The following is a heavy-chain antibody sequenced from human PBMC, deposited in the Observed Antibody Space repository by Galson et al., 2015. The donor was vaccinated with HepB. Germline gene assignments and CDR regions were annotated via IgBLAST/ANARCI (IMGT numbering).Heavy chain of an antibody. D-gene: IGHD2-15*01. CDR3: AREGSRIVFHAFDT. CDR1: GLSFSGSG. Sequence: SLRLSCAASGLSFSGSGMHWVRQATGKGLEWVAVIQYDGSNKVYADSVKGRFTITRDNSKNTLYLEMNSMRAEDTAVYYCAREGSRIVFHAFDTWGQGTIVTVSS. CDR2: IQYDGSNK. J-gene: IGHJ3*02. V-gene: IGHV3-33*01.